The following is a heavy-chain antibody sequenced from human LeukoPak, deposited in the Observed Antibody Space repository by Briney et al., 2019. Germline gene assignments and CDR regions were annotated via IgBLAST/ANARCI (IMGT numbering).Heavy chain of an antibody. V-gene: IGHV3-7*01. CDR2: IKQDGSEK. J-gene: IGHJ4*02. CDR1: GFTFSSYW. D-gene: IGHD6-6*01. Sequence: GGSLRLSCAASGFTFSSYWMSWVRQAPGKGLEWVANIKQDGSEKYYVDSVKGRFTISRDNAKNSLYLQMNSLRAEDTAVYYCARTGVAQLAGMGYWGQGTLVTVSS. CDR3: ARTGVAQLAGMGY.